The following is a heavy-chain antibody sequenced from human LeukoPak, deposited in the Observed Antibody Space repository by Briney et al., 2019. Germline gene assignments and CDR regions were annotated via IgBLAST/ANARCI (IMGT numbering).Heavy chain of an antibody. CDR2: ISSSSSYI. CDR3: ASGWKSSGYYYFDY. Sequence: GGSLRLSCAASGFTFSSYSMNWVRQAPGKGLEWVSSISSSSSYIYSADSVKGRFTISRDNAKNSLYLQMNSLRAEDTAVYYCASGWKSSGYYYFDYWGQGTLVTVSS. J-gene: IGHJ4*02. V-gene: IGHV3-21*01. CDR1: GFTFSSYS. D-gene: IGHD3-22*01.